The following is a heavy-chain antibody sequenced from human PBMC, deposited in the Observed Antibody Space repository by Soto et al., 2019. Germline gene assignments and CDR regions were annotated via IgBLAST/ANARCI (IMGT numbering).Heavy chain of an antibody. D-gene: IGHD6-13*01. Sequence: SDTLSLTCTVSGGDISSGDYYWAWIRQPPGKGLEWIASIYYVGSTFYNSSLESRVTISVDMSKNLFSLKLTSVTTTETAVYFCTGYTALRAAVEGFDPWGQGTLVTVSS. CDR2: IYYVGST. V-gene: IGHV4-39*02. CDR1: GGDISSGDYY. CDR3: TGYTALRAAVEGFDP. J-gene: IGHJ5*02.